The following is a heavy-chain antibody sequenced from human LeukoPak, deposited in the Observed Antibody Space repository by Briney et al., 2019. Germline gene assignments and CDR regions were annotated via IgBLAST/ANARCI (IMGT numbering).Heavy chain of an antibody. J-gene: IGHJ6*02. V-gene: IGHV4-30-4*01. Sequence: PSETLSLTCTVSGGSISSGDYYWSWIRQPPGKGLEWIGYIYYSGSTYYNPSLKSRVTISVDTSKNQFSLKLSSVTAADTAVYYCARASITGTPGGMDVWGQGTTVTVSS. CDR1: GGSISSGDYY. CDR3: ARASITGTPGGMDV. CDR2: IYYSGST. D-gene: IGHD1-20*01.